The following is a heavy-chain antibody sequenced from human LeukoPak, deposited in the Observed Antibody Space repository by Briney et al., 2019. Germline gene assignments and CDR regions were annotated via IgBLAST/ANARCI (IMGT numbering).Heavy chain of an antibody. V-gene: IGHV3-7*01. Sequence: GGSLRLSCAASGFTVSSNYMSWVRQAPGKGLEWVANIKQDGSEVYYVDSVKGRFTISRDNTKNSLFLHMSSLRAEDTAVYFCASSYFDNSLHAYDIWGQGTMVTVSS. D-gene: IGHD3-22*01. CDR2: IKQDGSEV. CDR1: GFTVSSNY. J-gene: IGHJ3*02. CDR3: ASSYFDNSLHAYDI.